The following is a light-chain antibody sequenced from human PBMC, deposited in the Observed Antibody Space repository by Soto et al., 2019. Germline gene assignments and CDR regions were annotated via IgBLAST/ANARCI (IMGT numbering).Light chain of an antibody. Sequence: EIVLTQSPATLSLSPGERATLSCRASQNVANYLDWYQQKPGQAPRLLIYESSNRTTGIAARFSGSGSGTDFNLTISSLEPEDFAGYSCQQRSNWPQTFGQGTKVDIK. CDR2: ESS. J-gene: IGKJ1*01. V-gene: IGKV3-11*01. CDR1: QNVANY. CDR3: QQRSNWPQT.